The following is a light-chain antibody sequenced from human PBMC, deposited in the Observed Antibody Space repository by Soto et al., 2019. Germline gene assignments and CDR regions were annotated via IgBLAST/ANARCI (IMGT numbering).Light chain of an antibody. CDR2: EGN. Sequence: QSALTQPPSASGSPGQSVTISCTGTSSDVGGYKFVSWYQQHPGKAPKLMIFEGNKRPSGLSNRFSGSKSGNTASLTISGLQAEDEADYYCCSYAGSFTYVFGTGTKLTVL. J-gene: IGLJ1*01. CDR3: CSYAGSFTYV. V-gene: IGLV2-23*01. CDR1: SSDVGGYKF.